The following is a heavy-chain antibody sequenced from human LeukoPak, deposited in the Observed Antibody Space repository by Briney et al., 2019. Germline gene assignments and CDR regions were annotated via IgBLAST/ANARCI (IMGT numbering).Heavy chain of an antibody. CDR1: GFPISTYT. V-gene: IGHV3-23*01. CDR3: AKDPTLNPYNWFDP. D-gene: IGHD2-15*01. J-gene: IGHJ5*02. CDR2: ITFSGGTT. Sequence: GGSLRLSCVVSGFPISTYTTTWVRQTPEKGLEWVSSITFSGGTTYYADSVRGRFTISRDDSENTLYLQMTSLRVEDTAVYYCAKDPTLNPYNWFDPWGQGTLVTVSS.